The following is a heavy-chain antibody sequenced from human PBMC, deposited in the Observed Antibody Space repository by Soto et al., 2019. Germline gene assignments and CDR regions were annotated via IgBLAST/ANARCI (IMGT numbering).Heavy chain of an antibody. CDR2: INSDGSST. Sequence: EVQLVESGGGLVQPGGSLRLSCAASGFTFSSYWMHWVRQAPGKGLVWVSRINSDGSSTSYADSVKGRFTISRDNAKNTLYLQMNSLRAEDTAVYYCASLHDYYDFWDGYHCYFELWGRGTLVTVSS. CDR3: ASLHDYYDFWDGYHCYFEL. D-gene: IGHD3-3*01. V-gene: IGHV3-74*01. CDR1: GFTFSSYW. J-gene: IGHJ2*01.